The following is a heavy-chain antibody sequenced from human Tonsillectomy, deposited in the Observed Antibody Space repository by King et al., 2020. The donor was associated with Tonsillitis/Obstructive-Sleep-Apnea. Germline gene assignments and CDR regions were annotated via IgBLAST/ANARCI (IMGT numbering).Heavy chain of an antibody. CDR3: ARGGCELLSYYYMDV. CDR2: INHSGST. Sequence: VQLQQWGAGLLKPSETLSLTCAVYGGSFSGYYWSWIRQPPGKGLEWIWEINHSGSTNYNPSLKSRVTMSVDTSRNQFSLKLSSVTAADTAVYYCARGGCELLSYYYMDVWGKGTTVTVSS. J-gene: IGHJ6*03. V-gene: IGHV4-34*01. CDR1: GGSFSGYY. D-gene: IGHD1-26*01.